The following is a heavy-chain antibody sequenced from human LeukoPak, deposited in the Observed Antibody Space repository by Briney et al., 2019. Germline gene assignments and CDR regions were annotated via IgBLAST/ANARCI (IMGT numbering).Heavy chain of an antibody. V-gene: IGHV4-38-2*02. Sequence: SETLSLTCTVSGYSISSGYYWGWIRQPPGKGLEWIGSIYHSGSTYYNPSLKSRVTISVDTSKNQFSLKLSSVTAADTAVYYCARDAWLDGDTSLVWGEGTLVTVSS. CDR2: IYHSGST. D-gene: IGHD3-10*01. J-gene: IGHJ4*02. CDR3: ARDAWLDGDTSLV. CDR1: GYSISSGYY.